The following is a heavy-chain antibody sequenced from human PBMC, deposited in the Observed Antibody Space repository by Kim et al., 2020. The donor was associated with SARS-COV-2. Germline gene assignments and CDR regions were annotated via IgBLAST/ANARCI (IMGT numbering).Heavy chain of an antibody. CDR2: ISYDGSNK. D-gene: IGHD2-15*01. J-gene: IGHJ6*02. Sequence: GGSRRLAGAASGFTFSSYGMHWVRQAPGKGLEWVAVISYDGSNKYYADSVKGRFTISRDNSKNTLYLQMNSLRAEDTAVYYCAKDRRYCSGGSCYYYYYGMDVWGQGTTVTVSS. CDR3: AKDRRYCSGGSCYYYYYGMDV. CDR1: GFTFSSYG. V-gene: IGHV3-30*18.